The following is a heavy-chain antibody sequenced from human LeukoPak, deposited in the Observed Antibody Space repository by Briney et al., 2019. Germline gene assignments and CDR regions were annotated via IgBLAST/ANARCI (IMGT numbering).Heavy chain of an antibody. CDR1: GYRFTSYD. CDR3: ARGPCRLVAESGNYFYYMDV. J-gene: IGHJ6*03. CDR2: VDPKSGKG. Sequence: ASVKISCKASGYRFTSYDINWVRQATGQGLEWVGWVDPKSGKGGYAQKFQGRVSMTRDTSINTEFMELSSLRSEDTAVYYCARGPCRLVAESGNYFYYMDVWGEGTTVTVSS. D-gene: IGHD6-13*01. V-gene: IGHV1-8*01.